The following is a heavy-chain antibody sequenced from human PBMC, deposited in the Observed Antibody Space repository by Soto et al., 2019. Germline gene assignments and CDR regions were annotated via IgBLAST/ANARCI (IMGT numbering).Heavy chain of an antibody. CDR3: ARGMISYYYDSSGYGRNFGWFDP. V-gene: IGHV4-39*07. Sequence: EPQSLTCTVSGAFMTGASMSRYHWIWTRQPPGKWQERIGYIYYSGSTNYNTSLKSRVTISVDTSKNQFSLKLGSVTAADTAVYYCARGMISYYYDSSGYGRNFGWFDPWGQGTLVTVS. D-gene: IGHD3-22*01. CDR1: GAFMTGASMSRYH. J-gene: IGHJ5*02. CDR2: IYYSGST.